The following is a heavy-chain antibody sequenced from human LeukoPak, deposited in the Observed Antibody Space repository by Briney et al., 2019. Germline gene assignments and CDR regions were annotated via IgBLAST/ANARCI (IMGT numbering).Heavy chain of an antibody. J-gene: IGHJ4*02. V-gene: IGHV1-24*01. CDR1: GYTHTELS. CDR2: FDPEDGET. CDR3: ATASIRLVIAGYYFDY. D-gene: IGHD3-9*01. Sequence: ASVKVSCKVSGYTHTELSMHWVRQAPGKGLEWVGGFDPEDGETIYAQKFQGRVTMTEDTSTDTAYMELSSLRSEDTAVYYCATASIRLVIAGYYFDYWGQGTLVTVSS.